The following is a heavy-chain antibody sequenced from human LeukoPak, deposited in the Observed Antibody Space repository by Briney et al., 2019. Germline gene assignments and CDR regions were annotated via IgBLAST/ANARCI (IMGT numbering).Heavy chain of an antibody. J-gene: IGHJ4*02. CDR3: ARHVGCTRFLDY. V-gene: IGHV4-39*01. Sequence: SETLSLTCAVSGGSISSSSYYWGWIRQPPGKGLEWIGSIYYSGSTYYNPSLKSRVTISVDTSKNQFSLKLSSVTAADTAVYYCARHVGCTRFLDYWGQGTLFTVSS. CDR1: GGSISSSSYY. D-gene: IGHD1-26*01. CDR2: IYYSGST.